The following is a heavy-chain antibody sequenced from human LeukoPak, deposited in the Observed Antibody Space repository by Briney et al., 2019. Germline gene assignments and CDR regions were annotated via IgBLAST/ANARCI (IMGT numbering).Heavy chain of an antibody. CDR1: GYTLTDLS. CDR2: FDPEDGET. Sequence: ASVKVSCKVSGYTLTDLSMHWVRQAPGKGLEWMGGFDPEDGETIYAQKFQGRVTMTEDTSTDTAYMELSSLRSEDTAVYYCATAVVAAAPYYFDYWGQGTLVTVSS. J-gene: IGHJ4*02. V-gene: IGHV1-24*01. D-gene: IGHD6-13*01. CDR3: ATAVVAAAPYYFDY.